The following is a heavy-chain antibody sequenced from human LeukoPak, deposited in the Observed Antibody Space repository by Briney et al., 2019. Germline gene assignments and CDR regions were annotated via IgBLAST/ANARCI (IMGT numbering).Heavy chain of an antibody. CDR1: GGTFSSYA. CDR2: IIPIFGTA. V-gene: IGHV1-69*13. CDR3: ARPGGYSGYDPFDY. J-gene: IGHJ4*02. D-gene: IGHD5-12*01. Sequence: GASVKVSCKASGGTFSSYAISWVRQAPGQGLEWMGGIIPIFGTANYAQKFQGRVTITADESTSTAYMVLSSLRSEDTAVYYCARPGGYSGYDPFDYWGQGTLVTVSS.